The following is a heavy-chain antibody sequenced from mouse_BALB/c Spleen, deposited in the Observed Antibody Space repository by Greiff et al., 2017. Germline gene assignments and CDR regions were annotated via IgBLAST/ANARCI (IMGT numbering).Heavy chain of an antibody. Sequence: QVQLQQPGAELVRPGASVKLSCKASGYTFTSYWINWVKQRPGQGLEWIGNIYPSDSYTNYNQKFKDKATLTVDKSSSTAYMQLSSPTSEDSAVYYCTRAGLRRYAMDYWGQGTSVTVSS. CDR2: IYPSDSYT. CDR1: GYTFTSYW. CDR3: TRAGLRRYAMDY. V-gene: IGHV1-69*02. D-gene: IGHD2-4*01. J-gene: IGHJ4*01.